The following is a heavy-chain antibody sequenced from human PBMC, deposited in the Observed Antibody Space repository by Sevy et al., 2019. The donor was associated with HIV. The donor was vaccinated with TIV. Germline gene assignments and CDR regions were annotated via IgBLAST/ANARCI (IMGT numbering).Heavy chain of an antibody. V-gene: IGHV4-59*01. J-gene: IGHJ6*02. D-gene: IGHD6-19*01. Sequence: SDTLSLTCTVSDGSISSYYWSWIRQPPGKGLEWIGYIYYSGSTNYNPSLKSRVTISVDTSKNQFSLKLSSVTAADTAVYYCAGGGDSSGWLGWGYYYYGMDVWGQGTTVTVSS. CDR3: AGGGDSSGWLGWGYYYYGMDV. CDR2: IYYSGST. CDR1: DGSISSYY.